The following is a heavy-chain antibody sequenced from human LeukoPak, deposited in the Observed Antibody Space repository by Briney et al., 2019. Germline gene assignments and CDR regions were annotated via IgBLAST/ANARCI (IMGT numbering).Heavy chain of an antibody. D-gene: IGHD4-11*01. V-gene: IGHV4-34*01. J-gene: IGHJ6*03. CDR1: GGSFSRYY. Sequence: SDTLSLTCAVNGGSFSRYYWSWIRQPPGKGLEWIGEINHSGSTNYNPSLKSRVTISVDTSKNQFSLKLNSVTAADTAIYYCARGNMWDYRRYYYYMDVWGKGTTVTISS. CDR2: INHSGST. CDR3: ARGNMWDYRRYYYYMDV.